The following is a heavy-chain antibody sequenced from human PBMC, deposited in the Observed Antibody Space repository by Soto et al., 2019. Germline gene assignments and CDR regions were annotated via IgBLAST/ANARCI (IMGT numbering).Heavy chain of an antibody. Sequence: EVQLVESGGGLVQPGGSLRLSCAASGFTFSSYSMNWVRQAPGKGLEWVSYISSSSSTIYYADSVKGRFTISRDNAKNSLYLQMNSLRDEDTAVYYCARLENYDSSGYYLFDAFDIWGQGTMVTVSS. D-gene: IGHD3-22*01. CDR3: ARLENYDSSGYYLFDAFDI. CDR1: GFTFSSYS. CDR2: ISSSSSTI. V-gene: IGHV3-48*02. J-gene: IGHJ3*02.